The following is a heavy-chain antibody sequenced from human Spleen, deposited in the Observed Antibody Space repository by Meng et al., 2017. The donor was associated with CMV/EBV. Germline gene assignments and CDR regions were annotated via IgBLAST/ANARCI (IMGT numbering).Heavy chain of an antibody. CDR3: ASGYDFWSGYYTGY. J-gene: IGHJ4*02. CDR2: ISSSSSYI. CDR1: GFTFSSYS. V-gene: IGHV3-21*01. D-gene: IGHD3-3*01. Sequence: ASGFTFSSYSMNWFRQAPGKGLEWVSSISSSSSYIYYADSVKGRFTISRDNAKNSLYLQMNSLRAEDTAVYYCASGYDFWSGYYTGYWGQGTLVTVSS.